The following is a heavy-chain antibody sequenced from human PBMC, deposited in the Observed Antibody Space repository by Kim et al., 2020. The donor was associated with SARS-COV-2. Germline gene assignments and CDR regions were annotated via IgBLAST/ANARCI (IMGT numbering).Heavy chain of an antibody. CDR3: ARRIRDQFCSGGSCYSGSNWFDP. Sequence: SETLSLTCTVSGGSISSSSYYWGWIRQPPGKGLEWIGSIYYSGSTYYNPSLKSRVTISVDTSKNQFSLKLSSVTAADTAVYYWARRIRDQFCSGGSCYSGSNWFDPWGQGTLVTVSS. CDR1: GGSISSSSYY. CDR2: IYYSGST. V-gene: IGHV4-39*01. D-gene: IGHD2-15*01. J-gene: IGHJ5*02.